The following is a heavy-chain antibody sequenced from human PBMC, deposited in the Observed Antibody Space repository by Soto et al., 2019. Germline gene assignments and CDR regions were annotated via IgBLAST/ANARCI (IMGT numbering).Heavy chain of an antibody. CDR3: ARFVPPGYYDSSGYYNYYYYAMDV. CDR2: MNPNSGNT. D-gene: IGHD3-22*01. CDR1: GYTFTSYD. J-gene: IGHJ6*02. V-gene: IGHV1-8*01. Sequence: VASVKVSCKASGYTFTSYDINWVRQATGQGLEWMGWMNPNSGNTGYAQKFQGRVTMTRNTSISTAYMELSSLRSEDTAVYYCARFVPPGYYDSSGYYNYYYYAMDVWGQGTTVTVSS.